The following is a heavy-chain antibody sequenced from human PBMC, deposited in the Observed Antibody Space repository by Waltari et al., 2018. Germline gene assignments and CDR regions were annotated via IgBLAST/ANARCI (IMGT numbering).Heavy chain of an antibody. J-gene: IGHJ1*01. Sequence: QVQLQQWGAGLLKPSETLSLTCAVHGGSFSGYYWSWIRQPPGKGLEWIGEINPSGSTNYNPSLKSRVTISVDTSKNQFSLKLSSVTAADTAVYYCARALPPYYYDSSGYFQHWGQGTLVTVSS. D-gene: IGHD3-22*01. CDR3: ARALPPYYYDSSGYFQH. V-gene: IGHV4-34*01. CDR1: GGSFSGYY. CDR2: INPSGST.